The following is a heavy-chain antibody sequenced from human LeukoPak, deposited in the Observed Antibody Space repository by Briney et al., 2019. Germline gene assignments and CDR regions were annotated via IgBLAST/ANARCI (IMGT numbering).Heavy chain of an antibody. CDR2: ISSSSSTI. CDR3: ARDSNYYGSGSYGYYFDY. D-gene: IGHD3-10*01. Sequence: GGSLRLSCAASGFTFSSYAMSWVRQAPGKGLEWVSAISSSSSTIYYADSVKGRFTISRDNAKNSLYLQMNSLRAEDTAVYYCARDSNYYGSGSYGYYFDYWGQGTLVTVSS. CDR1: GFTFSSYA. V-gene: IGHV3-48*04. J-gene: IGHJ4*02.